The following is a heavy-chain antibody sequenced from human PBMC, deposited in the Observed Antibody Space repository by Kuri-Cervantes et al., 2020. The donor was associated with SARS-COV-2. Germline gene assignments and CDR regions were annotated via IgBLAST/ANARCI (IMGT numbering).Heavy chain of an antibody. CDR3: ARAPPPASPRGGMDV. J-gene: IGHJ6*02. CDR1: GFTFSSYA. Sequence: GESLKISCAASGFTFSSYAMHWVRQAPGKGLEWVAVISYDGSNKYYADSVKGRFTISRDNAKNSLYLQMNSLRAEDAAVYYCARAPPPASPRGGMDVWGQGTTVTVS. V-gene: IGHV3-30-3*01. CDR2: ISYDGSNK. D-gene: IGHD2-2*01.